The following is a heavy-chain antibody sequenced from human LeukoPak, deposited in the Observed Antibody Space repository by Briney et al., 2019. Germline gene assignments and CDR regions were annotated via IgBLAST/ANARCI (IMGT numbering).Heavy chain of an antibody. V-gene: IGHV3-23*01. CDR2: ISGSAGST. D-gene: IGHD1-26*01. J-gene: IGHJ4*02. CDR1: GFTFSSYA. Sequence: GGSLRLSCAASGFTFSSYAMSWVRQAPGKGLEWVSAISGSAGSTYYADSVKGRITISRDNSKNTLYLQMNSLRAEDTAVYYCARAWDWFDYWGQGTLVTVSS. CDR3: ARAWDWFDY.